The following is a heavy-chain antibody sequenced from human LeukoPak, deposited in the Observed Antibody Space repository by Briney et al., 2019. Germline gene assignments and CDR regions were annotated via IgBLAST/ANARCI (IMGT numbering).Heavy chain of an antibody. J-gene: IGHJ3*02. CDR1: GGTFSSYA. D-gene: IGHD2-2*01. CDR2: IIPIFGTA. Sequence: ASVKVSCKASGGTFSSYAISWVRQAPGQGLEWMGGIIPIFGTANYAQKFQGRVTITADESTSTAYMELSSLRSEDTAVYYCAREGQLHTRAFDIWGQGTMVTVSS. CDR3: AREGQLHTRAFDI. V-gene: IGHV1-69*13.